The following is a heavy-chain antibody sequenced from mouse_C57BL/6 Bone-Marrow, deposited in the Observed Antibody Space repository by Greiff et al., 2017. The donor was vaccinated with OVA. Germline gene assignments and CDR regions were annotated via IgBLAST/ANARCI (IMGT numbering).Heavy chain of an antibody. CDR1: GFSLTSYA. CDR3: GRNRPSRGAMDY. V-gene: IGHV2-9-1*01. J-gene: IGHJ4*01. CDR2: IWPGGGT. Sequence: QVQLKESGPGLVAPSQSLSITCTVSGFSLTSYAISWVRQPPGKGLEWLGVIWPGGGTNYNSALKSRLSISKDNSKSQVFLRMNSLQTEDTARDYCGRNRPSRGAMDYWGQGTSVTVSS.